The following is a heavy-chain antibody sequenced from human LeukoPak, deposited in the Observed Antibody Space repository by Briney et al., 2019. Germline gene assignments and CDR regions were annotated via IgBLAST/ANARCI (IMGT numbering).Heavy chain of an antibody. D-gene: IGHD3-22*01. CDR3: AKMSAGYYDSSGYQFDY. V-gene: IGHV3-23*01. CDR1: GXTFTSYA. J-gene: IGHJ4*02. CDR2: ISGSSGST. Sequence: GGSLRLSCAASGXTFTSYAVSWVRQAPGKGLEWVSSISGSSGSTYYADSVKGRFTVSRDNSKNTLFLQMNSLRAEDTAVYYCAKMSAGYYDSSGYQFDYWGQGTLVTVSS.